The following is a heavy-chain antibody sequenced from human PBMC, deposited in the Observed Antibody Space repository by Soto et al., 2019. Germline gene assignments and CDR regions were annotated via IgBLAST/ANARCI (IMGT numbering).Heavy chain of an antibody. D-gene: IGHD6-13*01. CDR2: TYHSGTT. CDR3: AREVNSSPARGPNWFDP. J-gene: IGHJ5*02. Sequence: QLQLRGSAPGLLQPSGTLSPTGAVSGASINNSHWWSWVGQPPGKGLEWFGETYHSGTTNYNPSLKTRVTISIDKSKNQFSLKMNSVTAADTAVYYCAREVNSSPARGPNWFDPWGQGTLVTVSS. CDR1: GASINNSHW. V-gene: IGHV4-4*02.